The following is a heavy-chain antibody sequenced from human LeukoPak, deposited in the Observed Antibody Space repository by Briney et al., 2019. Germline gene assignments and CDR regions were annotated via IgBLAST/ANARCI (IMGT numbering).Heavy chain of an antibody. Sequence: PGGSLRLSCAASGFSFSSYEMSWVRQAPGKGLEWVSVMYSGGSTYYADSVKGRFIFSRDNSKNTLYLQMNSLRAEDTALYYCARATGITVAPKYWGQGTLVTVSS. CDR3: ARATGITVAPKY. CDR1: GFSFSSYE. J-gene: IGHJ4*02. D-gene: IGHD6-19*01. CDR2: MYSGGST. V-gene: IGHV3-66*01.